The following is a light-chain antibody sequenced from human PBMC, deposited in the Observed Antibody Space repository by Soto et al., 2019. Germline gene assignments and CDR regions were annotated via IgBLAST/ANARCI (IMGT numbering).Light chain of an antibody. CDR3: SSYGASSTL. Sequence: QSSLTQPASVSGSPGQSITIPCTGTSNDIGGYNYVSWYQQHPGKVPKLMIFDVSYRPSGISDRFSGSKSSNTASLTISGLQPEDEADYYCSSYGASSTLFGGGTKLTVL. J-gene: IGLJ2*01. CDR2: DVS. CDR1: SNDIGGYNY. V-gene: IGLV2-14*03.